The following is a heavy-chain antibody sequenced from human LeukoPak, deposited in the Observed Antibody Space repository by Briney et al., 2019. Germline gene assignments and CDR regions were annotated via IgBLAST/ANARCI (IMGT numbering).Heavy chain of an antibody. J-gene: IGHJ4*02. CDR1: GFTFSSYW. CDR2: INSDGSST. Sequence: GGSLRLSCAASGFTFSSYWMHWVRQAPGKGLVWVSRINSDGSSTSYADSVKGRFTIPRDNAKNTLYLQMNSLRAEDTAVYYCARTSYGDYVDYFDYWGQGTLVTVSS. D-gene: IGHD4-17*01. V-gene: IGHV3-74*01. CDR3: ARTSYGDYVDYFDY.